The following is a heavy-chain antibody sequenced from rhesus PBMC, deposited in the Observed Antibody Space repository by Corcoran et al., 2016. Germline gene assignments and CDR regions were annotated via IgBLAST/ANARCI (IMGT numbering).Heavy chain of an antibody. CDR3: ARNEGIAAATSFHFEF. V-gene: IGHV4-169*01. Sequence: QLQLQESGPGLVKPSETLSLTCAVSGGSIRTSYWRWIRQAPGQGLEWIGYIYGSGSSTNYNPSLKSRVTLSVDTSKNQLSLKLSSVTAADTAVYYCARNEGIAAATSFHFEFWGQGALVTVSS. CDR1: GGSIRTSY. D-gene: IGHD6-43*01. CDR2: IYGSGSST. J-gene: IGHJ1*01.